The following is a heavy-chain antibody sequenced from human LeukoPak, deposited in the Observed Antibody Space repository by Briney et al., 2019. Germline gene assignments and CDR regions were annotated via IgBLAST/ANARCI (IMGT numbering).Heavy chain of an antibody. D-gene: IGHD2-2*01. CDR1: GGSISSYY. J-gene: IGHJ4*02. CDR3: ARFGWVVPAAMFAFDY. Sequence: SETLSLTCTVSGGSISSYYWSWIRRPPGKGLEWIGYIYYSGSTNYNPSLKSRVTISVDTSKNQFSLKLSSVTAADTAVYYCARFGWVVPAAMFAFDYWGQGTLVTVSS. CDR2: IYYSGST. V-gene: IGHV4-59*08.